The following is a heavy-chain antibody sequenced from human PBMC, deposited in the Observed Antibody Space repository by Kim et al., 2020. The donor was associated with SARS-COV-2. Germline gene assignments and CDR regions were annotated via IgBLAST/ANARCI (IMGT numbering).Heavy chain of an antibody. CDR3: ARVGPGNFDS. Sequence: SETLSLMCNVSGDSMAASNYWAWVRQPPGKGPEWIGSFLHNGGTFYNPSLRSRVTIVGDTSKNELSLTMTSVTVADTSTYFCARVGPGNFDSWGQGILVIVSS. V-gene: IGHV4-39*02. CDR2: FLHNGGT. D-gene: IGHD3-10*01. CDR1: GDSMAASNY. J-gene: IGHJ4*02.